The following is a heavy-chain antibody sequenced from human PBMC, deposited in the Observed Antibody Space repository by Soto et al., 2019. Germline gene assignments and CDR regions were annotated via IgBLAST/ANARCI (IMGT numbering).Heavy chain of an antibody. J-gene: IGHJ4*02. CDR2: IIPFANIA. D-gene: IGHD6-13*01. V-gene: IGHV1-69*04. CDR1: GGGLNSYT. Sequence: SVKLSCKAPGGGLNSYTFNSVRQSPGQGLEWMGRIIPFANIANYAQAFQDRVTISADTSATTVYMELRSLTSDDTAVYYCARDKAVINAAIGMAYWGQGTLVTVSS. CDR3: ARDKAVINAAIGMAY.